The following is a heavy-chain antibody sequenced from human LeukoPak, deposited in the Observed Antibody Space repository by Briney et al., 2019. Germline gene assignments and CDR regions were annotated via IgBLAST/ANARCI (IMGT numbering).Heavy chain of an antibody. D-gene: IGHD7-27*01. CDR1: GYTFTSYD. Sequence: ASVKVSRKASGYTFTSYDINWVRQATGQGLEWMGWMNPNSGNTGYAQKFQGRVTMTRNTSISTAYMELSSLRSEDTAVYYCARGRVTGDIYYYYGMDVWGQGTTVTVSS. V-gene: IGHV1-8*01. J-gene: IGHJ6*02. CDR2: MNPNSGNT. CDR3: ARGRVTGDIYYYYGMDV.